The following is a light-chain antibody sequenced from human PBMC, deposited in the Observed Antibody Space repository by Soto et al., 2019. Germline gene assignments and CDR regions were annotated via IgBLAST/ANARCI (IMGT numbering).Light chain of an antibody. Sequence: IVLTQSPGPLSLSPGERATLSCRSSQSVTSNYLAWYQQKPGQAPRLLIYGVSSRATGIPDRFSGSGSGTDFTLTISRLEPEDVAVYYCQQYGISPRTFGQGTKVDIK. V-gene: IGKV3-20*01. CDR2: GVS. CDR1: QSVTSNY. CDR3: QQYGISPRT. J-gene: IGKJ1*01.